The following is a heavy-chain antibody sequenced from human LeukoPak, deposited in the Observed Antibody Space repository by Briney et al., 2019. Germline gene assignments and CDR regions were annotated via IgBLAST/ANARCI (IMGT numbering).Heavy chain of an antibody. CDR1: GGTFSSYA. CDR2: IIPIFGTA. J-gene: IGHJ4*02. CDR3: ARADYGDYGYFDY. V-gene: IGHV1-69*13. D-gene: IGHD4-17*01. Sequence: GASAKVSCKASGGTFSSYAISWVRQAPGQGLEWMGGIIPIFGTANYAQKFQGRVTITADESTSTAYMELSSLRSEDTAVYYCARADYGDYGYFDYWGQGTLVTVSS.